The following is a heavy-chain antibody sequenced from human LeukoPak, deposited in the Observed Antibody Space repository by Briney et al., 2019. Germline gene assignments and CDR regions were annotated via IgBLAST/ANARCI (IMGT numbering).Heavy chain of an antibody. Sequence: GESLQISCKGSGYSFISYWIGRVRQMPGKGLEWMGIIYPGDSDTRYSPSFQGQVTISVDKSISTAYLQWSSLKASDTAMYYCARLGYSYGYPFDYWGQGTLVTVSS. V-gene: IGHV5-51*01. CDR3: ARLGYSYGYPFDY. CDR1: GYSFISYW. J-gene: IGHJ4*02. CDR2: IYPGDSDT. D-gene: IGHD5-18*01.